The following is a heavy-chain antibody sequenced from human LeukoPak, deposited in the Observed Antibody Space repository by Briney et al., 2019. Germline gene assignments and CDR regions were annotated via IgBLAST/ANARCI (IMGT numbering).Heavy chain of an antibody. CDR2: ICSSGST. V-gene: IGHV4-34*01. Sequence: SETLSLTCAVYGGSFSGPNWSWIRRPPGKGLEWIGEICSSGSTIYNPSLKSRVTISVDTSKNQLSLNLISVTAADTAVYYCVRAYDYWGQGTLVTVSS. J-gene: IGHJ4*02. CDR3: VRAYDY. CDR1: GGSFSGPN.